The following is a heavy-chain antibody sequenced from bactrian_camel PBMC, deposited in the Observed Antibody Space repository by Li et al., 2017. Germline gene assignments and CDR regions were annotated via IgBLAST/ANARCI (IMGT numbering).Heavy chain of an antibody. D-gene: IGHD2*01. CDR3: AADQWAFGLGNAYRY. V-gene: IGHV3S53*01. CDR2: IDSDGTT. J-gene: IGHJ4*01. CDR1: SRTYC. Sequence: QVQLVESGGGSVQAGGSLRLSCTDISRTYCMGWFRQAPGKQREGVAAIDSDGTTSYTDSVKGRWTISKDSAKSTLYLQMNSLEPEDTAMYYCAADQWAFGLGNAYRYWGQVTQVTVS.